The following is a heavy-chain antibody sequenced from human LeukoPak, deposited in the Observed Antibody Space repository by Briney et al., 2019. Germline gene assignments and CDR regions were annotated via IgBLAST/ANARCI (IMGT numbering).Heavy chain of an antibody. CDR3: ARAPPEGIVVVPAAIWWFDP. J-gene: IGHJ5*02. D-gene: IGHD2-2*01. Sequence: SQTLSLTCAISGDSASSNSAAWNWIRQSPSRGLEWLGRTYYRSKWYNDYAVSVKSRITINPDTSKNWFSLQLNSVTPEDTAVYYCARAPPEGIVVVPAAIWWFDPWGQGTLVTVSS. CDR2: TYYRSKWYN. V-gene: IGHV6-1*01. CDR1: GDSASSNSAA.